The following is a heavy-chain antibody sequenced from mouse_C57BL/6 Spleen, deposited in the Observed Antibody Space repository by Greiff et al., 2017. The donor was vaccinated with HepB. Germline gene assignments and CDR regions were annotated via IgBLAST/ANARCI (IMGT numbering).Heavy chain of an antibody. CDR2: IHPNSGST. CDR1: GYTFTSYW. J-gene: IGHJ4*01. V-gene: IGHV1-64*01. Sequence: QVQLQQPGAELVKPGASVKLSCKASGYTFTSYWMHWVKQRPGQGLEWIGMIHPNSGSTNYNEKFKSKATLTVDKSSSTAYMQLSSLTSEDSAVYYCARCYYDYGYAMDDWGQGTSVTVSS. D-gene: IGHD2-4*01. CDR3: ARCYYDYGYAMDD.